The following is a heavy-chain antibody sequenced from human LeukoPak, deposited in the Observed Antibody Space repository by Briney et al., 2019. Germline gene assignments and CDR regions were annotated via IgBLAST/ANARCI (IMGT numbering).Heavy chain of an antibody. Sequence: SVKVSCKASGGTFSSYAISWVRQAPGQGLEWMGRIIPILGIANYAQKFQGRVTITADKSTSTAYMELSSLRSDDTAVYYCAREPTSTNVDIVATSLVVPSGDLDYWGQGTLVTVSS. CDR1: GGTFSSYA. J-gene: IGHJ4*02. V-gene: IGHV1-69*04. D-gene: IGHD5-12*01. CDR3: AREPTSTNVDIVATSLVVPSGDLDY. CDR2: IIPILGIA.